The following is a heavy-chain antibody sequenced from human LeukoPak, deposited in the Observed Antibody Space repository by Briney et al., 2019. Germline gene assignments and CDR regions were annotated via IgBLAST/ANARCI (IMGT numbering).Heavy chain of an antibody. V-gene: IGHV3-48*01. CDR1: GGSISSSS. CDR3: ASTTVTTP. D-gene: IGHD4-17*01. J-gene: IGHJ5*02. CDR2: ISSSSSTI. Sequence: ETLSLTCTVSGGSISSSSYYWGWIRQPPGKGLEWVSYISSSSSTIHYADSVKGRFTISRDNAKNSLYLQMNSLRAEDTAVYYCASTTVTTPWGQGTLVTVSS.